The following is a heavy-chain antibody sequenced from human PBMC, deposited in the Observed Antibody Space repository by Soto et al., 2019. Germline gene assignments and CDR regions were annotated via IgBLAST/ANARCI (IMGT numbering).Heavy chain of an antibody. J-gene: IGHJ6*02. CDR1: GGTFSSYT. V-gene: IGHV1-69*13. CDR3: ARASGVALIGTASYDLDV. CDR2: IIAIFGKA. D-gene: IGHD6-13*01. Sequence: ASVKVSCKASGGTFSSYTFSWVRQAPGQGLQWMGGIIAIFGKADYAQKFQGRVTITADESTSTVYMKLSSLRSEDMAIYYCARASGVALIGTASYDLDVWGQGTTVTVSS.